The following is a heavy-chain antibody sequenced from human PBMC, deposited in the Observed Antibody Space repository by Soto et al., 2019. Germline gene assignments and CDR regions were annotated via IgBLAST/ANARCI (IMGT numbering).Heavy chain of an antibody. D-gene: IGHD2-2*01. Sequence: EVQLLESGGGLVQPGGSLRLSCAASGFTFSSYAMSWVRQAPGKGLEWVSAISGSGGSTYYVDSVKGRFTISSDNSKNTLYLQMNSLRAEDTAVYYCAKDSPETVVPAALGVDWFDPWGQGTLVTVSS. CDR3: AKDSPETVVPAALGVDWFDP. CDR2: ISGSGGST. V-gene: IGHV3-23*01. CDR1: GFTFSSYA. J-gene: IGHJ5*02.